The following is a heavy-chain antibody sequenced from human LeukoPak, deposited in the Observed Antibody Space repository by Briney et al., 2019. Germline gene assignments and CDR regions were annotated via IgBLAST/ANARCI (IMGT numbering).Heavy chain of an antibody. CDR2: INHSGST. V-gene: IGHV4-34*01. Sequence: SETLSLTCAVYGGSFSGYYWSWIRQPPGKGLEWIGEINHSGSTNYNPSLKSRVTISVDTSKNQFSLKLSSVIAADTAVYYCAVTVAGTVRWFDPWGQGTLVTVSS. CDR1: GGSFSGYY. D-gene: IGHD6-19*01. CDR3: AVTVAGTVRWFDP. J-gene: IGHJ5*02.